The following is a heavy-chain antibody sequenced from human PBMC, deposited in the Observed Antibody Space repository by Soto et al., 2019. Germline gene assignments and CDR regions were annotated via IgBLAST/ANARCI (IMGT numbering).Heavy chain of an antibody. V-gene: IGHV4-31*03. CDR3: ARAVVVVSNWFDP. CDR1: GGSISSGGYY. D-gene: IGHD2-15*01. Sequence: QVQLQESGPGLVKPSQTLSLTCTFSGGSISSGGYYWSWIRQHTGKGLAWIGYTYYSGSTYYNPSLKSRVTISVDTSKNQFSLKLSSVTAADTAVYYCARAVVVVSNWFDPWGQGTLVTVSS. CDR2: TYYSGST. J-gene: IGHJ5*02.